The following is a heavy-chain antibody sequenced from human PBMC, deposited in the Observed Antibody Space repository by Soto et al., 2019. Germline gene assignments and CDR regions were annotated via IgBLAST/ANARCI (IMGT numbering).Heavy chain of an antibody. Sequence: PGESLKISCKGSGYSFTSYWISWVRQMPGKGLEWMGKIDPSDSYTNYSPSFQGQVTISADKSISTAYLQWSSLKASDTAMYYCARHDLGLRFLEGFDPWGQGTLVTVSS. CDR3: ARHDLGLRFLEGFDP. CDR2: IDPSDSYT. CDR1: GYSFTSYW. J-gene: IGHJ5*02. V-gene: IGHV5-10-1*04. D-gene: IGHD3-3*01.